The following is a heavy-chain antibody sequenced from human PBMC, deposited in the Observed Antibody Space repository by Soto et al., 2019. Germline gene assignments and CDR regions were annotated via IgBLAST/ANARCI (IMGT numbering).Heavy chain of an antibody. CDR3: ARSLKTYYDFWSGYFTPNYYYYGMDV. D-gene: IGHD3-3*01. J-gene: IGHJ6*02. Sequence: QVQLQESGPGLVKPSQTLSLTCTVSGGSISSGGYYWSWIRQHPGKGLEWIGYIYYSGSTYYNPSLKSRVTISVDTSKNQFSLKLSSVPAADTAVYYCARSLKTYYDFWSGYFTPNYYYYGMDVWGQGTTVTVSS. CDR2: IYYSGST. CDR1: GGSISSGGYY. V-gene: IGHV4-31*03.